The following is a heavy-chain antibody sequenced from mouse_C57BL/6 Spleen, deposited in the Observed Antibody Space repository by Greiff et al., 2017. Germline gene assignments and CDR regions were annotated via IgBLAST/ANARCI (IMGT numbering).Heavy chain of an antibody. D-gene: IGHD3-1*01. CDR1: GYTFTSYW. Sequence: VQLQQSGTVLARPGASVKMSCKTSGYTFTSYWMHWVKQRPGRGLEWIGAIYPGNSDTSYNQKFKGKAKLTAVTPASTAYMGLSSLTNEDSAVYYRTRSGDWDYWGQGTSVTVSS. V-gene: IGHV1-5*01. J-gene: IGHJ4*01. CDR3: TRSGDWDY. CDR2: IYPGNSDT.